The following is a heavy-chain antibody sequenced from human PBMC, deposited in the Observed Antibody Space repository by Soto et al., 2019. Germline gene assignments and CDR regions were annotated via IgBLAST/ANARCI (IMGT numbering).Heavy chain of an antibody. J-gene: IGHJ4*02. V-gene: IGHV1-3*01. CDR2: INAGNGNT. CDR3: ARDPCIIRCPDY. D-gene: IGHD2-15*01. Sequence: QVQLVQSGAEVKKPGASVKVSCKASGYTFTTYAMHWVRQAPGQRFEWMGWINAGNGNTKYSQKFQGRVTITTDTSASTAYMELSSLRSEDTAVYYCARDPCIIRCPDYSGQGTLVTVSS. CDR1: GYTFTTYA.